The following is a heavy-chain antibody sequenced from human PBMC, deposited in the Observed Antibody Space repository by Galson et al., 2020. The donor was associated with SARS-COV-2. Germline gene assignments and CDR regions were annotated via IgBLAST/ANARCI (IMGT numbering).Heavy chain of an antibody. CDR2: ISYDGSNK. D-gene: IGHD1-26*01. V-gene: IGHV3-30-3*01. Sequence: GGSLRLSCAASGFTFSSYAMHWVRQAPGKGLEWVAVISYDGSNKYYADSVKGRFTISRDNSKNTLYLQMNSLRAEDTAVYYCARDSGSYLDIWGQGTLVTVSS. CDR1: GFTFSSYA. J-gene: IGHJ4*02. CDR3: ARDSGSYLDI.